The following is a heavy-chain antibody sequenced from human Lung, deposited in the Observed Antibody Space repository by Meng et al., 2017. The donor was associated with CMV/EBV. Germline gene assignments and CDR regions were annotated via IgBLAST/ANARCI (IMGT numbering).Heavy chain of an antibody. CDR2: ISYDGSDK. V-gene: IGHV3-30*09. CDR3: ARDPIGGSYRGSHFDY. Sequence: GESLKISCAASGFTFSNYAMHWVRQAPGKGLEWVTLISYDGSDKYYTDSVKGRFAISRDNPKNTLYLQMNTVRADDTAIYYCARDPIGGSYRGSHFDYWGQGKXVTVDS. J-gene: IGHJ4*02. CDR1: GFTFSNYA. D-gene: IGHD1-26*01.